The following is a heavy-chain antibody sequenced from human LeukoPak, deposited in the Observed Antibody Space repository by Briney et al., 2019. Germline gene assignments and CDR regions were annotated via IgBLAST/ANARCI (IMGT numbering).Heavy chain of an antibody. J-gene: IGHJ4*02. CDR2: ISGSGGSI. V-gene: IGHV3-23*01. CDR3: AKDQAPYYYDSSFDYFDY. Sequence: GGSLRLSCAASGFTFSSYAMSWVRQAPGKGLEWVSAISGSGGSIYYADSVKGRFTISRDNSKNTLYLQMNSLRAEDTAVYYCAKDQAPYYYDSSFDYFDYWGQGTLVTVSS. D-gene: IGHD3-22*01. CDR1: GFTFSSYA.